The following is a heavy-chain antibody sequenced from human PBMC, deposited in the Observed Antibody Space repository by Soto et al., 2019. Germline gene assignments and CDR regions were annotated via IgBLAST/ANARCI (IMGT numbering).Heavy chain of an antibody. V-gene: IGHV4-38-2*01. J-gene: IGHJ4*02. Sequence: SETLSLTCDVSGYSISSGYYWGWIRQPPGKGLEWIGSIYHSGSTYYNPSLKSRVTISVDTSKNQFSLKLSSVTAADTAVYYCAKVAAAGRNYFDYWGQGTLVTVSS. CDR1: GYSISSGYY. CDR2: IYHSGST. CDR3: AKVAAAGRNYFDY. D-gene: IGHD6-13*01.